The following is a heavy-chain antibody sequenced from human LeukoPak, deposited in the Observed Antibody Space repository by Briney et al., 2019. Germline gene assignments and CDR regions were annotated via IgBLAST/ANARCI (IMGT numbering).Heavy chain of an antibody. CDR3: ARELGHGDPRTSYFDY. Sequence: SEALSLTCAVSGTSISSSNWWNWVRQPPGKGLEWIGEIYQSGSTNYNPSLKSRVTISVDKSKNYFSLELRSVTAADTAVYYCARELGHGDPRTSYFDYLGQGTLVTVSS. CDR2: IYQSGST. J-gene: IGHJ4*02. V-gene: IGHV4-4*02. CDR1: GTSISSSNW. D-gene: IGHD4-17*01.